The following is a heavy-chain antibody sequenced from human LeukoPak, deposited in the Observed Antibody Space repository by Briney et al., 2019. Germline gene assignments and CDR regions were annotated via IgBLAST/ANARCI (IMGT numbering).Heavy chain of an antibody. CDR2: INTNTGNP. V-gene: IGHV7-4-1*02. J-gene: IGHJ4*02. Sequence: ASVKVSCKASGYTFTSYAMNWVRQAPGQGLEWMGWINTNTGNPTYAQGFAGRFVFSLDTSVSTAYLQISSLKAEDTAVYYCARGVEWLRFNYFDYWGQGTLVTVSS. D-gene: IGHD5-12*01. CDR1: GYTFTSYA. CDR3: ARGVEWLRFNYFDY.